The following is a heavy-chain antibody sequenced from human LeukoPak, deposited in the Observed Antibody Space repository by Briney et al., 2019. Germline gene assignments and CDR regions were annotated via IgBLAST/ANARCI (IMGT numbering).Heavy chain of an antibody. V-gene: IGHV4-59*12. Sequence: SETLSLTCTVSGGSIRSYYWSWIRQPPGKGLEWIGEIYHSGSTNYNPSLKSRVTISVDKSKNQFSLKLSSVTAADTAVYYCARDGSGWYGFNYYYYYMDVWGKGTTVTVSS. D-gene: IGHD6-19*01. J-gene: IGHJ6*03. CDR3: ARDGSGWYGFNYYYYYMDV. CDR1: GGSIRSYY. CDR2: IYHSGST.